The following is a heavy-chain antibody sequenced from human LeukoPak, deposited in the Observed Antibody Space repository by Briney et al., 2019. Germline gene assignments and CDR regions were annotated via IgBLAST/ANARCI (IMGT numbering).Heavy chain of an antibody. Sequence: ASVKVSCKASGYTFTSYYMHWVRQAPGQGLEWMGIINPSGGSTSYAQKFQGRVTMTRDTSTSTVYKELSSLRSEDTAVYYCARESNPTTHYYDSSGYPDYWGQGTLVTVSS. J-gene: IGHJ4*02. CDR1: GYTFTSYY. CDR3: ARESNPTTHYYDSSGYPDY. CDR2: INPSGGST. D-gene: IGHD3-22*01. V-gene: IGHV1-46*01.